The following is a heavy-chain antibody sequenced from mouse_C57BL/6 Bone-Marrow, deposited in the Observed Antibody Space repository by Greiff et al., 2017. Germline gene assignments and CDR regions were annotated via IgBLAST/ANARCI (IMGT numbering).Heavy chain of an antibody. J-gene: IGHJ2*01. CDR2: IDPENGDT. CDR1: GFNIKDDY. Sequence: VQLQQSGAELVRPGASVKLSCTASGFNIKDDYMHWVKQRPEQGLEWIGWIDPENGDTEYASKFQGKATITADTSSNTAYLQLSSLTSEDTAVYYWTTHYGSSYYFDYWGQGTTLTVSS. D-gene: IGHD1-1*01. CDR3: TTHYGSSYYFDY. V-gene: IGHV14-4*01.